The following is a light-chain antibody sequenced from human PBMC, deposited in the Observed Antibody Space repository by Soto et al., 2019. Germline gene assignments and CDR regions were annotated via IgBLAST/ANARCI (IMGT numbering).Light chain of an antibody. CDR3: QQYSQWPRT. J-gene: IGKJ1*01. CDR1: RDVGSD. V-gene: IGKV1-6*01. Sequence: QMTQSPSSLSASLGEKIIITCRASRDVGSDVSWYQQKPGQAPKLLIYAASNLYTGVPSRFSGSRSGTEFTLTISSLQSEDFAVYYCQQYSQWPRTFGQGTKVDI. CDR2: AAS.